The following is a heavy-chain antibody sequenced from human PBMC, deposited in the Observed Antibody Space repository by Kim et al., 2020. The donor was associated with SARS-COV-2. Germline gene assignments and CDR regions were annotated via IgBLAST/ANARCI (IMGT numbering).Heavy chain of an antibody. Sequence: ADSVKSRFTISRDNSKSAQYLQMNSLRAEDTAVYYCASSDYGGKGDAFDIWGQGTMVTVSS. D-gene: IGHD4-17*01. J-gene: IGHJ3*02. CDR3: ASSDYGGKGDAFDI. V-gene: IGHV3-33*01.